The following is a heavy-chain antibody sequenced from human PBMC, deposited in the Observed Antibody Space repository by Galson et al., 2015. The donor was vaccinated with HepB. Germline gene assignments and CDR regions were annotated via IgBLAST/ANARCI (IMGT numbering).Heavy chain of an antibody. Sequence: SLRLSCAASGFSFSSYAMHWVRQAPGKGLEWVAVISYDGNNKYSADSVKGRFTISRENSKNTLYLQMNSLRAEDTAVYYCARDFYCSSTTCVLSLFDPWGQGTQVTVSS. CDR1: GFSFSSYA. V-gene: IGHV3-30-3*01. CDR2: ISYDGNNK. J-gene: IGHJ5*02. D-gene: IGHD2-2*01. CDR3: ARDFYCSSTTCVLSLFDP.